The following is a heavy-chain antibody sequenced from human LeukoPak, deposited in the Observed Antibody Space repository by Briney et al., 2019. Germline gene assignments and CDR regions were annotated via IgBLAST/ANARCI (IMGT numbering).Heavy chain of an antibody. D-gene: IGHD3-3*01. CDR3: AKDLGITIFGVVIIGNDY. CDR1: GFTFSSYG. CDR2: IRYDGSNK. J-gene: IGHJ4*02. Sequence: GGSLRLSCAASGFTFSSYGMHWVRQAPGKGLEWVAFIRYDGSNKYYADSVKGRFTISRDNSKNTLYLQMNSLRAEDTAVYYCAKDLGITIFGVVIIGNDYWGQGTLVTVSS. V-gene: IGHV3-30*02.